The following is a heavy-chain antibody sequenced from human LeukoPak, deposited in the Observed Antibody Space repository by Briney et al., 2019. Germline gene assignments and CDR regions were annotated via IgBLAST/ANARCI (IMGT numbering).Heavy chain of an antibody. CDR3: AKDTDYGDYRLGIYYYYYMDV. J-gene: IGHJ6*03. Sequence: GGSLRLSCAASGFTFSSYAMSWVRQAPGKGLEWVSAISGSGASTYYAASVKGRFTISRDNSKNTLYLQMNSLRAEDTAVYYCAKDTDYGDYRLGIYYYYYMDVWGKGTTVTVSS. CDR2: ISGSGAST. V-gene: IGHV3-23*01. D-gene: IGHD4-17*01. CDR1: GFTFSSYA.